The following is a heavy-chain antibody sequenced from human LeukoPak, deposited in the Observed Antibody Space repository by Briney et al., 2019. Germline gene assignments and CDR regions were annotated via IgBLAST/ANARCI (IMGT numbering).Heavy chain of an antibody. J-gene: IGHJ4*02. Sequence: GGSLRLSCAASGFTFSSYEMNWGCQAPGKGLEWVSYISSSVSTIYYAGSVKDRFTISRDNAKNSLYLQMNSLRAEDTAVYYCARDFRRDLIDWGQGTLVTVSS. CDR2: ISSSVSTI. D-gene: IGHD3-16*01. V-gene: IGHV3-48*03. CDR1: GFTFSSYE. CDR3: ARDFRRDLID.